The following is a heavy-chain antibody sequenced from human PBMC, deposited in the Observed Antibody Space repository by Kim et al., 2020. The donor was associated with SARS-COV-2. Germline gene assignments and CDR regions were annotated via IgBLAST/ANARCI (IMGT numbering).Heavy chain of an antibody. CDR3: ARGSSWATAGHFDS. CDR1: GASITTYY. V-gene: IGHV4-4*07. D-gene: IGHD6-13*01. Sequence: SETLSLTCTVSGASITTYYWNWIRRPAGKGLEWIGRIYGGTTNYNPSLMSRVTMSVDTSKNQFSLNLSSMTAATTAVYYCARGSSWATAGHFDSWGQGTL. CDR2: IYGGTT. J-gene: IGHJ4*02.